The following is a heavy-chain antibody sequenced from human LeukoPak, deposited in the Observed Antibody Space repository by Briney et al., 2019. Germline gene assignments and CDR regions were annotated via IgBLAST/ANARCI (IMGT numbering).Heavy chain of an antibody. CDR2: IKTDGSET. Sequence: GGSLRLSCAASGFTFGSYWMTWMRQTPGKGLEWVANIKTDGSETYYLDSVKGRFTISRDNAKNSLYLQMNSLRAEDTAVYYCARGGRSLGISISVLRDSRGFDYWGQGTLVTVSS. D-gene: IGHD6-19*01. CDR3: ARGGRSLGISISVLRDSRGFDY. V-gene: IGHV3-7*01. J-gene: IGHJ4*02. CDR1: GFTFGSYW.